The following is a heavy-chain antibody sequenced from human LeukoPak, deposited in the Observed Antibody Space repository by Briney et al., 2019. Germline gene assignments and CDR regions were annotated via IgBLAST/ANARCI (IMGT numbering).Heavy chain of an antibody. CDR3: ARGLWLGETFLDY. CDR2: IKEDGSEK. Sequence: GGSLRLSCAASGFTFSNYWMSWVRQAPGKGLEWVANIKEDGSEKYYVDSVKGRFTISRDNAKKSLYLQMNSLRAEDTAVYYCARGLWLGETFLDYWGQGTLVTVSS. J-gene: IGHJ4*02. CDR1: GFTFSNYW. V-gene: IGHV3-7*01. D-gene: IGHD6-19*01.